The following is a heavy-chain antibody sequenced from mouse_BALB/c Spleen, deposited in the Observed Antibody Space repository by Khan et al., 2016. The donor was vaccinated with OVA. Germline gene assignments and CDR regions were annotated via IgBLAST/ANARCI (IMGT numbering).Heavy chain of an antibody. CDR2: INTNTGES. Sequence: QIQLVQSGPEVKKPGETVKISCKASGYSFTNYGMNWVRQAPGKGLKWMGWINTNTGESTYADDFKGRFAFSLETSASTAYLQINNLKNEDTATYFCASGGYWYFDVWGAGTTVTVSS. CDR3: ASGGYWYFDV. J-gene: IGHJ1*01. CDR1: GYSFTNYG. V-gene: IGHV9-3-1*01. D-gene: IGHD1-1*02.